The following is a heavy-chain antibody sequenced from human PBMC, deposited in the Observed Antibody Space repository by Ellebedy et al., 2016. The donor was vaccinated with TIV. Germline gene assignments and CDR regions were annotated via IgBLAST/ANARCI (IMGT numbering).Heavy chain of an antibody. D-gene: IGHD3-3*01. CDR2: ISGSGGST. CDR3: AKKVDFWSAWGLGWFDP. J-gene: IGHJ5*02. Sequence: GESLKISXAASGFTFSSYAMSWVRQAPGKGLEWVSAISGSGGSTYYADSVKGRFTISRDNSKNTLYLQMNSLRAEDTAVYYCAKKVDFWSAWGLGWFDPWGQGTLVTVSS. V-gene: IGHV3-23*01. CDR1: GFTFSSYA.